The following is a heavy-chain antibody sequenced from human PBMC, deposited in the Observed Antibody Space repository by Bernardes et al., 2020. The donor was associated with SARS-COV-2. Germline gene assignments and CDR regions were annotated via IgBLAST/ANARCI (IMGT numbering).Heavy chain of an antibody. CDR3: ATSGGSSGWYRANWFDP. J-gene: IGHJ5*02. CDR2: FDPEDGET. CDR1: GYTLTELS. V-gene: IGHV1-24*01. D-gene: IGHD6-19*01. Sequence: SVKVSCKVSGYTLTELSMHWVRQAPGKGLEWMGGFDPEDGETIYAQKFQGRVTMTEDTSTDTAYMELSSLRSEDTAVYYWATSGGSSGWYRANWFDPWGQGTLVTVSS.